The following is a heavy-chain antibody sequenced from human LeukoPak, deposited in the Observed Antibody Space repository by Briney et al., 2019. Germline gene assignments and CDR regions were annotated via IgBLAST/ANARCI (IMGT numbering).Heavy chain of an antibody. CDR3: ARVPRTSFFFDM. D-gene: IGHD1-7*01. J-gene: IGHJ3*02. CDR2: ISSSSSYI. Sequence: PGGSLRLSCAASGFTFSSYSMTWVRQAPGKGLEWVSSISSSSSYIYYADSVKGRFTISRDNAKNSLYLQINSLRAEDTAVYYCARVPRTSFFFDMGGQGTMVTVFS. V-gene: IGHV3-21*01. CDR1: GFTFSSYS.